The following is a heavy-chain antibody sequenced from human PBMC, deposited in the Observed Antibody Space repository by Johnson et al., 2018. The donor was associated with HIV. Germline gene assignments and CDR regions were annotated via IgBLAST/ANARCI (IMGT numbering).Heavy chain of an antibody. J-gene: IGHJ3*02. V-gene: IGHV3-15*01. Sequence: VRLVESGGGLVKPGGSLRLSCVASGFTFSHAWMSWVRQAPGKGLEWVGRIKRETDGATRDYAAPVKGRFIISGDDSKNTLYLQMNSLKTDDTAVYYCAKSSDEYSSSSDAFDIWGQGTMVTVSS. CDR1: GFTFSHAW. CDR3: AKSSDEYSSSSDAFDI. CDR2: IKRETDGATR. D-gene: IGHD6-6*01.